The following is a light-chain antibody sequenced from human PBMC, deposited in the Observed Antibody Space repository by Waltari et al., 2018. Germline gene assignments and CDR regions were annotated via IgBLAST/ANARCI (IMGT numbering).Light chain of an antibody. J-gene: IGKJ1*01. V-gene: IGKV1-9*01. CDR2: AAS. Sequence: DIQLTQSPSFLSASVGDRVTITCRASQGISTDLAWYQQKPGKAPKLLIYAASNLQSGVPSRFSGSGSGTEFTLTISSLQPEDFATYYCQQVNSFPRTFGQGTKVEVK. CDR1: QGISTD. CDR3: QQVNSFPRT.